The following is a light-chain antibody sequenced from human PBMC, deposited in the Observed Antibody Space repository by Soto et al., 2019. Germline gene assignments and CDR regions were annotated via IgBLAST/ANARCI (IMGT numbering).Light chain of an antibody. CDR1: KSVSSN. V-gene: IGKV3-15*01. CDR3: WT. Sequence: EIVMTQYPATLSVSPGERATLSCRASKSVSSNLAWYQQKPGQAPRLLIYGASTRATGIPARFSGSGSGTEFTLTISSLQSYCQQYNNGWTFGQGTKVEIK. CDR2: GAS. J-gene: IGKJ1*01.